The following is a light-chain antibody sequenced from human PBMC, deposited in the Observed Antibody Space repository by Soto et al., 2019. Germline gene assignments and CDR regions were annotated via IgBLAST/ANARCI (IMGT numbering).Light chain of an antibody. CDR2: KAS. Sequence: DIQMTQFPPTLSASIGDRVTITCRASQTISRSLAWYQQKPGKATKLLIYKASTLDTGVPSRFSGSGSGTEFTLIISSLQPVDFATYYCQQDYSNSPYTFGQGTRLEIK. J-gene: IGKJ2*01. V-gene: IGKV1-5*03. CDR3: QQDYSNSPYT. CDR1: QTISRS.